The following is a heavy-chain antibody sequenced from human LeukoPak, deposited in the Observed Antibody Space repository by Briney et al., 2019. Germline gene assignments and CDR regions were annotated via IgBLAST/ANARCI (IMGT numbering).Heavy chain of an antibody. CDR2: ISGSGGST. Sequence: PGGSLRLSCAASGFTFSNYSMNWVRQAPGKGLEWASAISGSGGSTYYADSVKGRFTISRDNSKNTLYLQMNSLRAEDTAVYYCAKAHTAGATEYYFDYWGQGTLVTVSS. CDR3: AKAHTAGATEYYFDY. J-gene: IGHJ4*02. D-gene: IGHD5-12*01. CDR1: GFTFSNYS. V-gene: IGHV3-23*01.